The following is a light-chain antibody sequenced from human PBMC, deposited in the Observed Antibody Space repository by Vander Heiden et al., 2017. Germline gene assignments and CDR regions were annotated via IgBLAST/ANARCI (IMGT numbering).Light chain of an antibody. CDR3: ARWDDSLSGFWV. J-gene: IGLJ3*02. CDR2: RNN. CDR1: SRNFGSNH. V-gene: IGLV1-47*01. Sequence: QSVLTQPPSLAGTPAQRVTASCCGSSRNFGSNHHYPCQHPPGIAPKLLIYRNNQRPPGVPDRLSASKSGTAASQAIRESRYEEEGDYYCARWDDSLSGFWVFGGGTKVTVL.